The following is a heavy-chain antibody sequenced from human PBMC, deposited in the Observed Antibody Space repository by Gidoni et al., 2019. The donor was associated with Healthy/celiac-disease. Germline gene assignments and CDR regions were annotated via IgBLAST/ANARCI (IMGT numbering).Heavy chain of an antibody. D-gene: IGHD6-13*01. Sequence: HLVQSGAEVKKPGSSVKVSCKASGGTFSSYAISWVRQAPGQGLEWMGGIIPIFGIANYAQKCQGRVTITADKSTSTAYMELSSLRSEDTAVYYCARDRQQLAPNYWYYGMDVWGQGTTVTVSS. V-gene: IGHV1-69*17. CDR2: IIPIFGIA. J-gene: IGHJ6*02. CDR1: GGTFSSYA. CDR3: ARDRQQLAPNYWYYGMDV.